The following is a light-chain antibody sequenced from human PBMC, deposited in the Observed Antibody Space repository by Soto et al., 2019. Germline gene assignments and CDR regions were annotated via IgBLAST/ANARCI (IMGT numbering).Light chain of an antibody. Sequence: QSALTQPPSMSGSPGQSVTISCTGTSSDVGSYNRVSWYQQPLGTAPKLMIYEVSNRPSGVPDRFSGSKSGNTASLTISGLQAEDEADYYCSSYTSSNNYVFGTGTKLTVL. CDR3: SSYTSSNNYV. CDR1: SSDVGSYNR. V-gene: IGLV2-18*02. J-gene: IGLJ1*01. CDR2: EVS.